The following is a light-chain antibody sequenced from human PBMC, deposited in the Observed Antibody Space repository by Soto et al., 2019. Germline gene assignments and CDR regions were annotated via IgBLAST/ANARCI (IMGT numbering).Light chain of an antibody. Sequence: QSALTQPASVSGSPGQSITISCTGTSSDVGSYNLVSWYQQHPGKAPKLMIYEGSKRPSGVSNRFSGSKSGNTASLTISGLQAEDEADYYCCSCAGRSTYVFGTGTKVTVL. J-gene: IGLJ1*01. CDR3: CSCAGRSTYV. CDR2: EGS. V-gene: IGLV2-23*01. CDR1: SSDVGSYNL.